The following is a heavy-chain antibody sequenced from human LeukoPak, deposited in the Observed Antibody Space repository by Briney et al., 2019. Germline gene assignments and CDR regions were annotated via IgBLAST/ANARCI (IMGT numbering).Heavy chain of an antibody. CDR3: ARADYYDYVWGSYRRPSNFDY. J-gene: IGHJ4*02. V-gene: IGHV1-2*02. Sequence: ASVKVSCKASGYTFTGYYMHWVRQAPGQGLEWMGWINPNSGGTNYAQKFQGRVTMTRDTSISTAYMELSRLRSDDTAVYYCARADYYDYVWGSYRRPSNFDYWGQGTLVTVSS. CDR1: GYTFTGYY. CDR2: INPNSGGT. D-gene: IGHD3-16*02.